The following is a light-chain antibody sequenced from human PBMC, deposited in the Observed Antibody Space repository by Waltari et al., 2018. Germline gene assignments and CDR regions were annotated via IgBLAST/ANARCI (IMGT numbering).Light chain of an antibody. J-gene: IGKJ4*01. V-gene: IGKV3-11*01. Sequence: DIVLTQSPATLSLSPGERATLSCRASQSVANFFAWYQQKPGQAPSLLIYDVSNRATDIPARFSGSGFATDFTLTISDVEPEDIAVYYCQQRNKWPLTFGGGTKVEIK. CDR2: DVS. CDR3: QQRNKWPLT. CDR1: QSVANF.